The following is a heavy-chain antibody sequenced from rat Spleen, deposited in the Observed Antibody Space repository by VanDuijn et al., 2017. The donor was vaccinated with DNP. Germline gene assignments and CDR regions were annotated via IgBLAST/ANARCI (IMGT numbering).Heavy chain of an antibody. CDR1: GFSLNSYT. J-gene: IGHJ2*01. V-gene: IGHV2-6*01. CDR3: TSDRYTQPTALIY. D-gene: IGHD1-5*01. CDR2: MSSGGNI. Sequence: QVQLKESGPGLVQPSQTLFLTCNVPGFSLNSYTVSWVRQPPGKGVEWIAAMSSGGNIYYNSGLKSRLSINRDTSKSQVFLKMNSLQTEDTAIYFCTSDRYTQPTALIYWGQGVMVTVSS.